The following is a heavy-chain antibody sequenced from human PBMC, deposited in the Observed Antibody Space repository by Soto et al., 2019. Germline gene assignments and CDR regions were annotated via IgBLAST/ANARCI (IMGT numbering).Heavy chain of an antibody. V-gene: IGHV3-21*01. CDR2: ISSSSSYI. J-gene: IGHJ6*02. CDR3: ASPREDTAMDWDYYYYGMDV. D-gene: IGHD5-18*01. Sequence: GGSLRLSCAASGFTFSSYSMNWVRQAPGKGLEWVSSISSSSSYIYYADSVKGRFTISRDNAKNSLYLQMNSLRAEDTAVYYCASPREDTAMDWDYYYYGMDVWGQGTTVTVSS. CDR1: GFTFSSYS.